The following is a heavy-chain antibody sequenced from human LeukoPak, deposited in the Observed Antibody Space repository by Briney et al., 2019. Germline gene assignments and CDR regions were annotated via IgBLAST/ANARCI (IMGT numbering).Heavy chain of an antibody. D-gene: IGHD6-6*01. Sequence: SETLSLTCAVYGGSFSGYYWSWIRQPPGKGLEWIGEINHSGSTNYNPSLKSRVTISVDTSKNQFSLKLSSVTAADTAIYYCAREFSSIGSYYYYMDVWGQGTTVTVSS. CDR3: AREFSSIGSYYYYMDV. CDR1: GGSFSGYY. V-gene: IGHV4-34*01. CDR2: INHSGST. J-gene: IGHJ6*03.